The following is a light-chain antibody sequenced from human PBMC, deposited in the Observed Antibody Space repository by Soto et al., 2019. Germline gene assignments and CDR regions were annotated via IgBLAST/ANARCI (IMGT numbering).Light chain of an antibody. CDR1: QSISRW. J-gene: IGKJ5*01. CDR2: GAS. V-gene: IGKV1-5*01. CDR3: QQYNSYSPT. Sequence: TQSPATLSASVGDRVTITCRASQSISRWLAWSQQKPGKAPNLLIYGASSLESGVPSRFSGSGSGTEFTLTISSLQPDDFATYYCQQYNSYSPTFGQGTRLEIK.